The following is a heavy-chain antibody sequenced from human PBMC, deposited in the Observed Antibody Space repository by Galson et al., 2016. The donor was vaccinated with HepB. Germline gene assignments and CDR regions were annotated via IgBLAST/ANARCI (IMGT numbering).Heavy chain of an antibody. V-gene: IGHV3-21*01. CDR3: ARSHLSWSRDL. CDR2: ICSNSAPI. Sequence: SLRLSCAASGFSLSTHTMDWVRQAPGKGMEWLSLICSNSAPIYYADSVKGRFTISRDNAKNSLYLEMNSLRAEDTAVYYCARSHLSWSRDLWGQGTLVTVSS. J-gene: IGHJ5*02. CDR1: GFSLSTHT. D-gene: IGHD6-13*01.